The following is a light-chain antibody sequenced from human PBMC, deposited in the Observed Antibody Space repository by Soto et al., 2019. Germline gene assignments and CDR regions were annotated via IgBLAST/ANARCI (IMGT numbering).Light chain of an antibody. V-gene: IGLV2-14*01. J-gene: IGLJ1*01. CDR2: EVD. CDR3: SSYTSSNTLV. Sequence: QSALAQPSSVSGSPGQSTIISCTGTSSDVGGYNYVSWYQQHPGKAPKFLIYEVDNRASGVSDRFSGYKSGNTASLTISGLQAEDEADYYCSSYTSSNTLVFGTGTKVTVL. CDR1: SSDVGGYNY.